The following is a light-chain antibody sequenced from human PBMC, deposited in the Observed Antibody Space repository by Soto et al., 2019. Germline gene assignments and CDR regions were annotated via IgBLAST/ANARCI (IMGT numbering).Light chain of an antibody. Sequence: QSVLTQPASVSGSPGQSITISCTGTSSDVGTYNYVSWYQQYPAKAPKLMIYDVSNRPSGVSNRFSGSKSGNTASLTISGLQAEDEADYYCYSYTTSGTYVFGTGTKSPS. CDR1: SSDVGTYNY. V-gene: IGLV2-14*01. CDR3: YSYTTSGTYV. CDR2: DVS. J-gene: IGLJ1*01.